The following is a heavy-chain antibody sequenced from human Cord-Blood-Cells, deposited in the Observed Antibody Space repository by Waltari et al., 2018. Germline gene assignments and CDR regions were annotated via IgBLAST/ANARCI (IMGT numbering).Heavy chain of an antibody. CDR1: GFPVRSNY. CDR3: ARLDSSSWSHFDY. Sequence: EVQLVESGGGLIQPGGSLRLSCAASGFPVRSNYMSWFRQAPGKGLEWVSVIYSGGSTYYADSVKGRFTISRDNSKNTLYLQMNSLRAEDTAVYYCARLDSSSWSHFDYWGQGTLVTVSS. CDR2: IYSGGST. D-gene: IGHD6-13*01. V-gene: IGHV3-53*01. J-gene: IGHJ4*02.